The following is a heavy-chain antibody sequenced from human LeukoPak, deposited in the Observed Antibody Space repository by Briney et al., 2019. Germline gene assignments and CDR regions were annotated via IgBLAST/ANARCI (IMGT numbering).Heavy chain of an antibody. D-gene: IGHD3-10*01. CDR1: GFSLSGYW. Sequence: GGSLRLSCAASGFSLSGYWMHWVRQVPGKGLVWVSRINSDGSSTSYADSVKGRFTISRDNAKNTLYLQMNSLRAEDTAVYYCGRDLDYGSGSPRVDYWGQGNLVTVSS. CDR3: GRDLDYGSGSPRVDY. J-gene: IGHJ4*02. V-gene: IGHV3-74*01. CDR2: INSDGSST.